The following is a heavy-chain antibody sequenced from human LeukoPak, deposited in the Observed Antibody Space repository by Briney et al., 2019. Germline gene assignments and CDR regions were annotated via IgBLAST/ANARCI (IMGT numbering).Heavy chain of an antibody. V-gene: IGHV1-69*13. CDR1: GGTFSSSS. D-gene: IGHD1-1*01. Sequence: SVKVSCKASGGTFSSSSISWVRQAPGQGLEWMGGIIPIFGTANYAQKFQGRVTITADESTRTAYMKLSSLRSEDTAVYYCARELHVERDDYWGQGTLVTVSS. CDR2: IIPIFGTA. CDR3: ARELHVERDDY. J-gene: IGHJ4*02.